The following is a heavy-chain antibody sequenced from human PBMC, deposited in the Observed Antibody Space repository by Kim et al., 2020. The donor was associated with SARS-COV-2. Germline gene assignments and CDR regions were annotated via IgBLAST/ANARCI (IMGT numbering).Heavy chain of an antibody. CDR2: FTRDGIT. J-gene: IGHJ4*02. Sequence: GGSLRLSCAASGFTFSNYGMTWVRQAPGKGLEWVSSFTRDGITYYADAVKGRFTNSRDNSTNMLYLQMNSLRAADTAAYYCGDYHGAGSHYTYWGQGTLVTVSS. CDR3: GDYHGAGSHYTY. D-gene: IGHD3-10*01. V-gene: IGHV3-23*01. CDR1: GFTFSNYG.